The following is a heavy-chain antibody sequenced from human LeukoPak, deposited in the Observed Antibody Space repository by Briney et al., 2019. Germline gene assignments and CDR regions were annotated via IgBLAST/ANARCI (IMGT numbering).Heavy chain of an antibody. CDR1: GYSISSGCY. D-gene: IGHD2-2*01. CDR3: ASGYQLLYYFDY. V-gene: IGHV4-38-2*01. J-gene: IGHJ4*02. Sequence: SETLSLTCAVSGYSISSGCYWGWIRQPPGKGLEWIGSIYHSGSTYYNPSLKSRVTISVDTSKNQFSLKLSSVTAADTAVYYCASGYQLLYYFDYWGQGTLVTVSS. CDR2: IYHSGST.